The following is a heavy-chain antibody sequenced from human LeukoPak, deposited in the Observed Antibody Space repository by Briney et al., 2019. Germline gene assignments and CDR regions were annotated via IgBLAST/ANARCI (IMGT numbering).Heavy chain of an antibody. CDR3: ARVWYGGKSGPDY. J-gene: IGHJ4*02. D-gene: IGHD1-26*01. CDR2: ISDSGSTA. V-gene: IGHV3-23*01. CDR1: GFTFSNYA. Sequence: GGSLRLSCGASGFTFSNYAMSWVRQAPGKGLEWVSGISDSGSTAFYADSVKGRFTSSRDNPKSTLYLQMNSLRAEDTAVYYCARVWYGGKSGPDYWGQGTLVTVSS.